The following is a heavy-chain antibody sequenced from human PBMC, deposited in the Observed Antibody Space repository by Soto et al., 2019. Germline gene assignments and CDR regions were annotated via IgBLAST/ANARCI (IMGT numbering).Heavy chain of an antibody. CDR2: INPNSGGT. Sequence: ASVKVSCQASWNTLTGYHMPSGRQAPGQGLEWMGWINPNSGGTNYAQKFQGWVTMTRDTSISTAYMELSRLRSDDTAVYYCARNVYGDYAPDYWGQGTLVTVSS. V-gene: IGHV1-2*04. J-gene: IGHJ4*02. CDR1: WNTLTGYH. D-gene: IGHD4-17*01. CDR3: ARNVYGDYAPDY.